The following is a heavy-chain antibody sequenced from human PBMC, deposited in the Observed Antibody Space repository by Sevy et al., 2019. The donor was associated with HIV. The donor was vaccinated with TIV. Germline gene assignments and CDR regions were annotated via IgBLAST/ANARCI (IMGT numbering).Heavy chain of an antibody. D-gene: IGHD2-15*01. CDR2: ISSSSSNI. J-gene: IGHJ6*03. CDR3: AGDSAPIVVVVAATELYMDV. CDR1: GFTFSSYS. Sequence: GGSLRLSCAASGFTFSSYSMNWVRQAPGKGLEWVSYISSSSSNIYYADSVKGRFTISRDNAKNSLYLQMNSLIDEDTAGYYGAGDSAPIVVVVAATELYMDVWGKGTTVTVSS. V-gene: IGHV3-48*02.